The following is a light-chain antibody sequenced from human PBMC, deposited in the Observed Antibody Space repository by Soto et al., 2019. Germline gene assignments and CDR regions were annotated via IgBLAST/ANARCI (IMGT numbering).Light chain of an antibody. J-gene: IGLJ1*01. CDR1: SSNIGAKYD. Sequence: QSVLTQPPSVSGAPGQRVTISCIGSSSNIGAKYDVHWYQHLPGTAPKLLIYGNSNRPSGVPDRFSGSKSGNTASLTVSGLQAEDEADYYCSSYAGSNNFVFGTGTKLTVL. V-gene: IGLV1-40*01. CDR2: GNS. CDR3: SSYAGSNNFV.